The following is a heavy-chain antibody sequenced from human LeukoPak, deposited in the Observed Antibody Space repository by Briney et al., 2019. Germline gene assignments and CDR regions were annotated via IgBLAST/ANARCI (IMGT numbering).Heavy chain of an antibody. CDR3: ATKAAPSRANPFDY. Sequence: GSLRLSCAVSGFTFSNFWMSWVRQAPGKGLEWVANINRDGSEKNYVDSVKGRFTISRDNAKNSLYVQMDSLRAEDTAVYYCATKAAPSRANPFDYWGQGTLVTVSS. CDR1: GFTFSNFW. J-gene: IGHJ4*02. D-gene: IGHD3-10*01. CDR2: INRDGSEK. V-gene: IGHV3-7*01.